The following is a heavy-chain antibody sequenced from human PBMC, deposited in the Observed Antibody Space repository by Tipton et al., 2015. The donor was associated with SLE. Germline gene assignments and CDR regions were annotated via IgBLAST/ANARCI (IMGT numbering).Heavy chain of an antibody. Sequence: TLSLTCAVYGGSFSGYYWSWIRQPPGKGLEWIGEINHSGSTNYNPSLKSRVTISVDTSKNQFSLKLSSVTAADTAVYYCASLAGAAAERGAGWFDPWGQGTLVTVSS. J-gene: IGHJ5*02. CDR1: GGSFSGYY. CDR3: ASLAGAAAERGAGWFDP. CDR2: INHSGST. V-gene: IGHV4-34*01. D-gene: IGHD6-13*01.